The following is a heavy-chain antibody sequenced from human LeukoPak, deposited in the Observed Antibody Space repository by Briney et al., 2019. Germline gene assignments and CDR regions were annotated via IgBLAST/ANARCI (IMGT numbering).Heavy chain of an antibody. CDR3: ARSLINYYDSSGPPGIRAFDF. CDR2: IYYSGST. Sequence: PSETLSLTCTVSGDSINTYYWSWIRQPPGKGLEWIGYIYYSGSTNCNPSLKSRVTISVDTSKNQFSLKLSSVTAADTAVYYCARSLINYYDSSGPPGIRAFDFWGQGTMVTVSS. J-gene: IGHJ3*01. D-gene: IGHD3-22*01. V-gene: IGHV4-59*01. CDR1: GDSINTYY.